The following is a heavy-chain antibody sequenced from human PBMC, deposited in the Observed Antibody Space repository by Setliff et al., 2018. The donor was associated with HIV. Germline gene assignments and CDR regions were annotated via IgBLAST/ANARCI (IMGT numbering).Heavy chain of an antibody. Sequence: GGSLRLSCAASGFTFRSYAMHWVRQAPGKGLEWVAAISSDGSSEYYTDSVRGRFTISRDNSKNTLYLQMNSLRAADTALYYCAKDLSDHDILSGPPDSWGRGTLVTVSS. CDR1: GFTFRSYA. J-gene: IGHJ5*01. V-gene: IGHV3-30*04. CDR3: AKDLSDHDILSGPPDS. CDR2: ISSDGSSE. D-gene: IGHD3-9*01.